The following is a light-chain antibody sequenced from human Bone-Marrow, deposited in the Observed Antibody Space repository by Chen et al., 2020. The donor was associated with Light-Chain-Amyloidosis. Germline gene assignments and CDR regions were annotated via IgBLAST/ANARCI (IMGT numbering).Light chain of an antibody. CDR3: QQSYSSPLP. Sequence: DIQMTQSPSSLAASVGDRVTITCRASQSISSYLNWYQLKSGSAPKPLIYATSSLQSGVPPRFSGSGSGTDFTLTISSLQPEDFATYYCQQSYSSPLPFGGGTKVEI. CDR1: QSISSY. V-gene: IGKV1-39*01. CDR2: ATS. J-gene: IGKJ4*01.